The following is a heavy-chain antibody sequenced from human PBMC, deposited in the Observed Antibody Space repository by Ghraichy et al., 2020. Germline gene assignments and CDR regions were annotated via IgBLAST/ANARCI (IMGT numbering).Heavy chain of an antibody. CDR1: GYTFTGYY. V-gene: IGHV1-2*02. CDR3: ARAVVVVAATRYWFDP. Sequence: ASVKVSCKASGYTFTGYYMHWVRQAPGQGLEWMGWIDPNSGGTNYAQKFQGRVTMTRDTSISIAYMELSRLTSDDTAVYYCARAVVVVAATRYWFDPWGQGTLVTVSS. CDR2: IDPNSGGT. J-gene: IGHJ5*02. D-gene: IGHD2-15*01.